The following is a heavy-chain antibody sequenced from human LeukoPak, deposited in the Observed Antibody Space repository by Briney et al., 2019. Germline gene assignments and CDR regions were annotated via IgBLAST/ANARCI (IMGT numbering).Heavy chain of an antibody. CDR2: IYYSGST. Sequence: PSETLSLTCTVSGGSISSSSYYWSWIRQPPGKGLEWIGYIYYSGSTNYNPSLKSRVTISVDTSKNQFSLKLSSVTAADTAVYYCATFSSLGLRYFDWLYTGNDAFDIWGQGTMVTVSS. CDR1: GGSISSSSYY. J-gene: IGHJ3*02. CDR3: ATFSSLGLRYFDWLYTGNDAFDI. D-gene: IGHD3-9*01. V-gene: IGHV4-61*01.